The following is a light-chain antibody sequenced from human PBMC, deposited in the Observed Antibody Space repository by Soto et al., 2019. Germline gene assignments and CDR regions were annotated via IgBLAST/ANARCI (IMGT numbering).Light chain of an antibody. J-gene: IGLJ2*01. CDR1: SSIIGAGYD. V-gene: IGLV1-40*01. CDR2: ANS. CDR3: QSYDSSLSVV. Sequence: QSVLTQPPSVSGAPGQRVTISCTGSSSIIGAGYDVHWYQQLPGTAPKLLIYANSNRPSGVPDRFSGSKSGTSASLAITGLQAEDEADYYCQSYDSSLSVVFGGGTKLTVL.